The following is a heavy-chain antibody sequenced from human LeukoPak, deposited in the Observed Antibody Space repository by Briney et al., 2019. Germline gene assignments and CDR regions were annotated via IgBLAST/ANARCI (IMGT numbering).Heavy chain of an antibody. V-gene: IGHV3-7*01. CDR3: SRSLDY. J-gene: IGHJ4*02. Sequence: GGSLRLSCAASGFPFSDYWMDWFRQAPGKGMEWVANIKQDGSEQYYADSAKGRFTISRDNAKNSLYLQMNSLRAEDTAVYYCSRSLDYWGQGALVTVSS. CDR2: IKQDGSEQ. CDR1: GFPFSDYW.